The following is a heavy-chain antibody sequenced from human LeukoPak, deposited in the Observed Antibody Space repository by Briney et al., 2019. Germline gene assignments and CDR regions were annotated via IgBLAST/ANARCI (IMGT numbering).Heavy chain of an antibody. J-gene: IGHJ4*02. CDR2: INPTGGST. V-gene: IGHV1-46*01. CDR1: GYTFTSYY. D-gene: IGHD2-21*02. CDR3: ARDHYHKIHSVMVTAPDY. Sequence: ASVKVSCKTSGYTFTSYYISWVRQAPGEGLEWMGIINPTGGSTSYAQKFQGRVTMTRDTSTSTVYMELSSPRSEDTAVYYCARDHYHKIHSVMVTAPDYWGQGTLVIVSS.